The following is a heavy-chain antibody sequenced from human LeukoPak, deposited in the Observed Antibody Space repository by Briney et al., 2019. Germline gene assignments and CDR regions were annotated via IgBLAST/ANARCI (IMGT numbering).Heavy chain of an antibody. CDR2: ISGSGGST. Sequence: GGSLRLSCVASGFTLSSYTMIWVRQAPGKGLECVSAISGSGGSTYYADSVKGRFTISRENSKNTLYLQMNSLRVEDTAVYYCPQAAATIGSYSLVYWVQGTLVTVSS. CDR1: GFTLSSYT. CDR3: PQAAATIGSYSLVY. V-gene: IGHV3-23*01. D-gene: IGHD2-2*02. J-gene: IGHJ4*02.